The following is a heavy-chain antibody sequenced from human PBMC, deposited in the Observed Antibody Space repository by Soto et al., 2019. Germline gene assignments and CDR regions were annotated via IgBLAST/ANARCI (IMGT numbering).Heavy chain of an antibody. CDR2: IYYSGST. CDR3: ARDLGYSSGGYNWFEP. D-gene: IGHD6-19*01. J-gene: IGHJ5*02. V-gene: IGHV4-30-4*01. CDR1: GGSISSGDYY. Sequence: PSETLSLTCTVSGGSISSGDYYWSWIRQPPGKGLEWIGYIYYSGSTYYNPSLKSRVTTSVDTSKNQFSLKLSSVTAADTAVYYCARDLGYSSGGYNWFEPWGQGTLVTVSS.